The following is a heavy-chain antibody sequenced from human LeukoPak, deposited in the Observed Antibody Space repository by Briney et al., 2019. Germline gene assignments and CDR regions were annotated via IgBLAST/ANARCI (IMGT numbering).Heavy chain of an antibody. Sequence: GASVKVSCKASGYTFTSYYMHWVRQAPGQGLEWMGIINPSGGSTSYAQKFQGRVTMTRDTSTSTVYMELSSLRSEDTAVYYCARDSRFDYGDYEFDYWGQGTLVTVSS. CDR1: GYTFTSYY. D-gene: IGHD4-17*01. J-gene: IGHJ4*02. V-gene: IGHV1-46*01. CDR2: INPSGGST. CDR3: ARDSRFDYGDYEFDY.